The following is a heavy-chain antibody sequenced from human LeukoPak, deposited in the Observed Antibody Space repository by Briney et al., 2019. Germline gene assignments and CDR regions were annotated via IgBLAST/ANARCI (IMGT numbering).Heavy chain of an antibody. CDR3: ARALGEATAGAVAHRGLYYYYMDV. Sequence: SENLSLTCAVYGGSFSGYYWSWIRHPPGKGLEWIGEINRSGSTNYHPSLKSRVTISVDTSKNEFSLKLSSVTAADTAVYYCARALGEATAGAVAHRGLYYYYMDVWGKGTTVTVSS. CDR2: INRSGST. J-gene: IGHJ6*03. V-gene: IGHV4-34*01. CDR1: GGSFSGYY. D-gene: IGHD6-19*01.